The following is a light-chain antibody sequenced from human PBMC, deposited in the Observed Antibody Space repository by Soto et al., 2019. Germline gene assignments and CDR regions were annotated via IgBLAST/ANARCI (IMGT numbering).Light chain of an antibody. CDR3: SSYTSSSTLMV. V-gene: IGLV2-14*01. Sequence: QSVLTQPASVSGSPGQSITISCTGTSSDVGYYNYVSWYQQHPGKAPKLMIYDVSNRPSGVSNRFSGSKSGNTASLTISGLQAEDEADYYCSSYTSSSTLMVFGGGTKLTVL. CDR2: DVS. CDR1: SSDVGYYNY. J-gene: IGLJ2*01.